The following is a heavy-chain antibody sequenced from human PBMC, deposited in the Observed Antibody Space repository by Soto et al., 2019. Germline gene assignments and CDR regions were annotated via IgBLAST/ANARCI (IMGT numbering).Heavy chain of an antibody. CDR1: GDSVSSNSAA. D-gene: IGHD3-22*01. CDR3: ARDPSFYDSSGYYRPEYYFDY. Sequence: SQTLSLPCAISGDSVSSNSAAWNWIRQSPSRGLEWLGRTYYRSKWYNDYAVSVKSRITINPGTSKNQFSLQLNSVTPEDTAVYYCARDPSFYDSSGYYRPEYYFDYWGQGTLVTVSS. J-gene: IGHJ4*02. CDR2: TYYRSKWYN. V-gene: IGHV6-1*01.